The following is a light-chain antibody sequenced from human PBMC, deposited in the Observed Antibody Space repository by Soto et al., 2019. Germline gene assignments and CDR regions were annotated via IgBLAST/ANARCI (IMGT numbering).Light chain of an antibody. Sequence: QSALTQPRSVSGYPGQTVTISCTGTSSDVGGYNYVSWYQQHPGKAPKLMIYDVSKRPSGVPDRFSGSKSGNTASLTISGLQAEDEADYYCCSYAGSYTLVFGGGTKLPVL. CDR3: CSYAGSYTLV. CDR2: DVS. J-gene: IGLJ2*01. V-gene: IGLV2-11*01. CDR1: SSDVGGYNY.